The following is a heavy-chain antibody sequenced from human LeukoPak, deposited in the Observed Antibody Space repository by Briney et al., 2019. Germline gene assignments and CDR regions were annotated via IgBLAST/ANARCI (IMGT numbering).Heavy chain of an antibody. CDR3: ARKNDFDI. D-gene: IGHD2/OR15-2a*01. CDR1: GGSISSDH. V-gene: IGHV4-59*01. Sequence: PSETLSLTCTVSGGSISSDHWNWICQPPGTGLEWIGCIYYSGSTYYNPSLKSRVTISVDMSKSQFSLRLTSVTAADTAVYYCARKNDFDIWGQGTLVTVSS. J-gene: IGHJ3*02. CDR2: IYYSGST.